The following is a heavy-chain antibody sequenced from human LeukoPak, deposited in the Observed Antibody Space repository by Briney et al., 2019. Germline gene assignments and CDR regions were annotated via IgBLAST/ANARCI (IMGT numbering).Heavy chain of an antibody. V-gene: IGHV5-51*01. CDR3: TSRNYDSSDYEDAFDI. Sequence: GESLKISCKGSGYSFSRNWIGWVRQMPGKGLEWMGIIYPGDSDTRYSPSFQGQVTISADKSIATAYLQWSSLKVSDTAIYYCTSRNYDSSDYEDAFDIWGQGTMVTVSS. J-gene: IGHJ3*02. D-gene: IGHD3-22*01. CDR1: GYSFSRNW. CDR2: IYPGDSDT.